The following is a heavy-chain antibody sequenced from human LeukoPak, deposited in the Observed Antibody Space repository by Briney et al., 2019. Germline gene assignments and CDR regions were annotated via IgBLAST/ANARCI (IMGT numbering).Heavy chain of an antibody. V-gene: IGHV3-23*01. D-gene: IGHD2-2*01. J-gene: IGHJ4*02. CDR2: ISGSGGST. CDR3: AKHPGYCSSTSCSHFDY. CDR1: GFPFSDFA. Sequence: GGPLSLSCAVSGFPFSDFAMSWVRQAPGKGLEWVSAISGSGGSTYYADSVKGRFTISRDNSKNTLYLQMNSLRAEDTAVYYCAKHPGYCSSTSCSHFDYWGQGTLVTVSS.